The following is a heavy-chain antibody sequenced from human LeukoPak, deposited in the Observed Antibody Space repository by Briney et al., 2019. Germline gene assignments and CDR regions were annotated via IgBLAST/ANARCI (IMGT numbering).Heavy chain of an antibody. J-gene: IGHJ3*02. CDR3: ARGRGYGAFDI. CDR1: GYTFTTYG. D-gene: IGHD5-12*01. V-gene: IGHV1-18*01. CDR2: VSPYNGET. Sequence: ASVRVSCKASGYTFTTYGISWVRQAPSQGLEWLGWVSPYNGETNYAQKFQDRVTMTTDPYTRTAYMELSRLRSDDTAVYYCARGRGYGAFDIWGQGTMVTVSS.